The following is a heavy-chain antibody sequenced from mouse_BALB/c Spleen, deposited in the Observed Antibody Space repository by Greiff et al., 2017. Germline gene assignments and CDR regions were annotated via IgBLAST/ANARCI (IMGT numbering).Heavy chain of an antibody. CDR3: ARLEIYYDYDAYYFDY. D-gene: IGHD2-4*01. CDR2: INPSSGYT. V-gene: IGHV1-4*01. Sequence: QVQLKESGAELARPGASVKMSCKASGYTFTSYTMHWVKQRPGQGLEWIGYINPSSGYTNYNQKFKDKATLTADKSSSTAYMQLSSLTSEDSAVYYCARLEIYYDYDAYYFDYWGQGTTLTVSS. J-gene: IGHJ2*01. CDR1: GYTFTSYT.